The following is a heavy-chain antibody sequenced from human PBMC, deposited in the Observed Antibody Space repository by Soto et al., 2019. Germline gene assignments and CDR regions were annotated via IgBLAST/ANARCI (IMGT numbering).Heavy chain of an antibody. CDR1: GGSISSSSYY. V-gene: IGHV4-39*01. D-gene: IGHD4-17*01. J-gene: IGHJ4*02. CDR3: ARSPYGDYPEGYFDY. Sequence: SETLSLTCTVSGGSISSSSYYWGWIRQPPGKGLEWIGSIYYSGSTYYNPSLKSRVTISVDTSKNQFSLKLSSVTAADTAVYYCARSPYGDYPEGYFDYWGQGTLVTVSS. CDR2: IYYSGST.